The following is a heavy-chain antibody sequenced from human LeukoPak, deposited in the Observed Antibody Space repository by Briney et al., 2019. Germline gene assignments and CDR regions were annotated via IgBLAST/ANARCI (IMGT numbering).Heavy chain of an antibody. CDR1: GGTFISYA. D-gene: IGHD2-21*02. CDR2: IIPIFGTA. V-gene: IGHV1-69*01. Sequence: GSSVKVSFKASGGTFISYAISWVRQAPGQGLEWMGGIIPIFGTANYAQKFQGRVTITADESASTAYMELSSLRSEDTAVYYCARNLAYCGGDCYSRGYWGQGTLVTVSS. CDR3: ARNLAYCGGDCYSRGY. J-gene: IGHJ4*02.